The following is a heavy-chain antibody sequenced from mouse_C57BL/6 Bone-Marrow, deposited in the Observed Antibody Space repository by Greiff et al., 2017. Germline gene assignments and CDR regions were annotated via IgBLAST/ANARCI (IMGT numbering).Heavy chain of an antibody. V-gene: IGHV14-2*01. CDR1: GFNIKDYY. Sequence: EVQRVESGAELVKPGASVKLSCTASGFNIKDYYMHWVKQRTEQGLEWIGRIDPEDGETKYAPKFQGKATITADTSANTAYLQLSSLKSEDTAVYYCAIYYYGRTDYYAMDYGGQGTLVTVSA. CDR3: AIYYYGRTDYYAMDY. J-gene: IGHJ4*01. D-gene: IGHD1-1*01. CDR2: IDPEDGET.